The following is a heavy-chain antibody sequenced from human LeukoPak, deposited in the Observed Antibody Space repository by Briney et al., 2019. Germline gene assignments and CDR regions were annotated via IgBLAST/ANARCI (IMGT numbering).Heavy chain of an antibody. CDR2: ISSSGSTI. CDR3: ARQGYYYYYMDV. V-gene: IGHV3-48*03. Sequence: GGSLRLSCAASGFTFSSYEMNWVRQAPGKGLEWVSYISSSGSTIYYADSVKGRFTISRDNAKSSLYLQMNSLRAEDTAVYYCARQGYYYYYMDVWGKGTTVTISS. CDR1: GFTFSSYE. J-gene: IGHJ6*03.